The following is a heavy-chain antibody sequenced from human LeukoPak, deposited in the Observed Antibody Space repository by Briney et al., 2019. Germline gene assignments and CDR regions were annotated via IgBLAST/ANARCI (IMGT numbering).Heavy chain of an antibody. D-gene: IGHD5-18*01. CDR2: ISSSSSYI. V-gene: IGHV3-21*01. J-gene: IGHJ1*01. CDR3: ARDHNIDTAMVAFQH. CDR1: GFTFSSYS. Sequence: GGSLRLSCAASGFTFSSYSMNWVRQAPGKGLEWVSSISSSSSYIYYADSVKGRFTISRDNAKNSLYLQMNSLRAEDTAVYYCARDHNIDTAMVAFQHWGQGTLVTVSS.